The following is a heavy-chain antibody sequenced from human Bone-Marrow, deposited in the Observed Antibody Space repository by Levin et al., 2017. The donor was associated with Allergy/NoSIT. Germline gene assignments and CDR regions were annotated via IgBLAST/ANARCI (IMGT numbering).Heavy chain of an antibody. CDR3: ARRSRGGNAFDI. J-gene: IGHJ3*02. V-gene: IGHV4-39*01. CDR2: IYYSGST. Sequence: SQTLSLTCTVSGGSISSSSYYWGWIRQPPGKGLEWIGSIYYSGSTYYNPSLKSRVTISVDTSKNQFSLKLSSVTAADTAVYYCARRSRGGNAFDIWGQGTMVTVSS. D-gene: IGHD3-16*01. CDR1: GGSISSSSYY.